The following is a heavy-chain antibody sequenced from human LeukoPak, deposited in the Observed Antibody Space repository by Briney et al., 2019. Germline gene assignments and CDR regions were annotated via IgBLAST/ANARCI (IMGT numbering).Heavy chain of an antibody. CDR2: IIPIFGTA. V-gene: IGHV1-69*05. CDR1: GGTFSSYA. CDR3: ARNPYGTGHFDP. J-gene: IGHJ5*02. Sequence: ASVKVSCKASGGTFSSYAISWVRQAPGQGLEWMGGIIPIFGTANYAQKFQGRVTITTDESTSTAYMELSSLRSEDTAVYYCARNPYGTGHFDPWGQGSLVTVSS. D-gene: IGHD2-8*02.